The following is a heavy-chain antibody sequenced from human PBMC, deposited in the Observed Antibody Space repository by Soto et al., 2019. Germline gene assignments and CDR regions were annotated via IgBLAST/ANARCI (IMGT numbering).Heavy chain of an antibody. CDR1: GFRFTSYW. J-gene: IGHJ5*02. CDR2: IFPSDSDT. CDR3: ARKDKSGYFNWFDP. Sequence: GESLKISCRTSGFRFTSYWIAWVRQMPGKGLEWMGIIFPSDSDTRYSPSFQGQVTISADRSTSTVFLQWASLKASDTAVYFCARKDKSGYFNWFDPWGQGTLVTVSS. V-gene: IGHV5-51*01. D-gene: IGHD3-22*01.